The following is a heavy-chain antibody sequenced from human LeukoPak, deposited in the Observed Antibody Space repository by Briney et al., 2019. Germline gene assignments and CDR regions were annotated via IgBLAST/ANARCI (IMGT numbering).Heavy chain of an antibody. J-gene: IGHJ4*02. Sequence: ASVKVSCKASGYTFTSYGISWVRQAPGQGLEWMGWISAYNGNTNYAQKFQGRVPITADKSTSTAYMELSSLRSEDTAVYYCARAGTMVRGVAFDYWGQGTLVTVSS. CDR1: GYTFTSYG. V-gene: IGHV1-18*01. CDR3: ARAGTMVRGVAFDY. D-gene: IGHD3-10*01. CDR2: ISAYNGNT.